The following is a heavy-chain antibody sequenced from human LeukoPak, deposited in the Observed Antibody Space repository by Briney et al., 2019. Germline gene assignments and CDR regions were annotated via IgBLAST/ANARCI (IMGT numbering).Heavy chain of an antibody. Sequence: SQTLSLTCAISGDSVSSNSAAWNWIRQSSSRGLEWLGRTYYRSKWYNDYAVSVKSRITINSDTSKNQFSLQLNSVTPEDTAVYYCAMGYDSSGFFDYWGQGTLVTVSS. V-gene: IGHV6-1*01. J-gene: IGHJ4*02. CDR2: TYYRSKWYN. CDR1: GDSVSSNSAA. CDR3: AMGYDSSGFFDY. D-gene: IGHD3-22*01.